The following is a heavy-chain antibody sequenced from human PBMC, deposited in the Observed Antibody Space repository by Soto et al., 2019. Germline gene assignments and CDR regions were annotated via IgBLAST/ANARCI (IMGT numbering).Heavy chain of an antibody. J-gene: IGHJ4*02. V-gene: IGHV4-30-2*01. CDR3: ARGGAVAAPRRGFDY. Sequence: SETLSLTCAVSGGSISSGGYSWSWIRQPPGKGLEWIGYIYHSGSTYYNPSLKSRVTISVDRSKNQFSLKLSSVTAADTAVYYCARGGAVAAPRRGFDYWGQGTLVTVSS. CDR1: GGSISSGGYS. D-gene: IGHD6-19*01. CDR2: IYHSGST.